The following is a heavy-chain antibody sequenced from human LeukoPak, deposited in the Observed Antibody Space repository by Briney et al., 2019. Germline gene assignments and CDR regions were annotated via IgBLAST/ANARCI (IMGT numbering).Heavy chain of an antibody. CDR1: GGSISSSSYY. CDR3: ARAPRDYDFWSGWYFDL. CDR2: IYYSGST. Sequence: SETLSLTCTVSGGSISSSSYYWGWIRQPPGKGLEWIGSIYYSGSTYYNPSLKSRVTISVDTSKNQFSLKLSSVTAADTAVYYCARAPRDYDFWSGWYFDLWGRGTLVTVSP. V-gene: IGHV4-39*07. J-gene: IGHJ2*01. D-gene: IGHD3-3*01.